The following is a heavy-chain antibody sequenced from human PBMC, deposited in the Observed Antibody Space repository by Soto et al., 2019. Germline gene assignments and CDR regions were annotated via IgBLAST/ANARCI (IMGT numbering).Heavy chain of an antibody. Sequence: SETLSLTCAVYGGSFSDFYWTRIRQLPGKGLEWIGEINHSGSTNYNPSLKSRVAISVDTSKNQFSLNLRSVTAADTAVYYCGPRGAVADPRGYWGQGTLVTVSS. D-gene: IGHD6-19*01. CDR2: INHSGST. J-gene: IGHJ4*02. CDR1: GGSFSDFY. CDR3: GPRGAVADPRGY. V-gene: IGHV4-34*01.